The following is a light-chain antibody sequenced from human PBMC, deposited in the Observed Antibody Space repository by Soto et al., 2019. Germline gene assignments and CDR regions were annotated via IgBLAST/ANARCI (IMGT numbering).Light chain of an antibody. CDR2: GAS. CDR3: QQYGTSPFT. J-gene: IGKJ3*01. Sequence: EIVLTQSPGTLSLSPGERATLSCRASQSVSSSYLAWYQQKPGQAPRLLVSGASSRATGIPDRFSGSGSGTDFTLTISRLEPEDFAVYYCQQYGTSPFTFGPGTKVDIK. CDR1: QSVSSSY. V-gene: IGKV3-20*01.